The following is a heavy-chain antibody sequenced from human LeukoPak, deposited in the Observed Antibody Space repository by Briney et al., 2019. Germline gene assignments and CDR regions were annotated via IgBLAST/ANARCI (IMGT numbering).Heavy chain of an antibody. CDR3: AKDTIFGVADFYYFDY. CDR2: IRYDGSNK. J-gene: IGHJ4*02. V-gene: IGHV3-30*02. CDR1: GFTFSSYS. D-gene: IGHD3-3*01. Sequence: PGGSLRLSCAASGFTFSSYSMNWVRQAPGKGLEWVAFIRYDGSNKYYADSVKGRFTISRDNSKNTLYLQMNSLRAEDTAVYYCAKDTIFGVADFYYFDYWGQGTLVTVSS.